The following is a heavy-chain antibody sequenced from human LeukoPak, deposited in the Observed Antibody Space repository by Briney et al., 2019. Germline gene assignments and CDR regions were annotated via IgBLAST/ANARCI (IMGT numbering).Heavy chain of an antibody. CDR3: ARDRLLRYFDGMDV. CDR2: ISGSSIYI. Sequence: PGGSLRLSCAASGFTLSSYSMNWVRQAPGKGLEWVSSISGSSIYIYYSDSVKGRFTISRDNAKNSLSLQMNSLRAEDTAVYYCARDRLLRYFDGMDVWGQGTTVTVSS. CDR1: GFTLSSYS. D-gene: IGHD3-9*01. J-gene: IGHJ6*02. V-gene: IGHV3-21*01.